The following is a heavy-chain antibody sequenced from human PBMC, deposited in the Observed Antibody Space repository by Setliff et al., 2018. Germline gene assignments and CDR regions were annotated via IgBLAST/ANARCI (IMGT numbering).Heavy chain of an antibody. CDR3: ARTCSGSGCYAGLES. Sequence: GGSLRLSCAASGFTLSSYWMHWVRQAPGKGLEWVSSISSSSSYIYYADSVKGRFTISRDNSKNTLYLQMNSLRPEDTAVYYCARTCSGSGCYAGLESWGQGTPVTVSS. V-gene: IGHV3-21*01. CDR1: GFTLSSYW. J-gene: IGHJ4*02. CDR2: ISSSSSYI. D-gene: IGHD2-15*01.